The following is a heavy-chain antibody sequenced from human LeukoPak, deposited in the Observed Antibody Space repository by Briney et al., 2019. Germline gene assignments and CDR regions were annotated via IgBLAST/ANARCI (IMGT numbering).Heavy chain of an antibody. CDR2: ISSSGSTI. D-gene: IGHD2-2*01. CDR1: GFTFSDYY. CDR3: ARDPIVVVPAAHYYYYGMDV. V-gene: IGHV3-11*01. J-gene: IGHJ6*02. Sequence: GGSLRLSCAASGFTFSDYYMSWIRQAPGKGLEWVSYISSSGSTIYYADSVKGRFTISRGNAKNSLYLQMNSLRAEDTAVYYCARDPIVVVPAAHYYYYGMDVWGQGTTVTVSS.